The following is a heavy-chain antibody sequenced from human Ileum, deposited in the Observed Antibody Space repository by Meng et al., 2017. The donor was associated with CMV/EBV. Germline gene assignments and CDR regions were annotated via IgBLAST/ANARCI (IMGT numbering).Heavy chain of an antibody. D-gene: IGHD3-3*01. CDR3: ARLDPGDFWSGSQGVVDY. J-gene: IGHJ4*02. CDR1: GGSFSGYY. Sequence: GSLRLSCAVYGGSFSGYYWSWIRQPPGKGLEWIGEINHSGSTNYNPSLKSQVTISVDTSKNQFSLKLSSVTAADTAVYYCARLDPGDFWSGSQGVVDYWGQGTLVTVSS. V-gene: IGHV4-34*01. CDR2: INHSGST.